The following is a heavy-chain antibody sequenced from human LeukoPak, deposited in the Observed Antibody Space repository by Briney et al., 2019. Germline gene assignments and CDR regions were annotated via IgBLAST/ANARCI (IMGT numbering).Heavy chain of an antibody. V-gene: IGHV4-34*01. CDR2: INHSGST. J-gene: IGHJ3*02. CDR1: GGSFSGYY. Sequence: PSETLSLTCAVYGGSFSGYYWSWIRQPPGKGLEWIGEINHSGSTNYNPSLKSRVTISVDTSKNQFSLKLNSVTAADTAVYYCAREHDNSGYHFDIWGQGTMVTVSS. CDR3: AREHDNSGYHFDI. D-gene: IGHD3-22*01.